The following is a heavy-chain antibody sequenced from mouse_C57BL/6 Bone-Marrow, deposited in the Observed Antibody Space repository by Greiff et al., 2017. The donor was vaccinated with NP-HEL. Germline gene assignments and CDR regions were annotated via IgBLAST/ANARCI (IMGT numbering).Heavy chain of an antibody. J-gene: IGHJ3*01. CDR3: ARGGYYDYDVKFAY. Sequence: DVQLQESGPGLVKPSQSLSLTCSVTGYSITSGYYWNWIRQFPGNKLEWMGYISYDGSNNYNPSLKNRISITRDTSKNQFFLKLNSVTTEDTATYYCARGGYYDYDVKFAYWGQGTLVTVSA. CDR2: ISYDGSN. CDR1: GYSITSGYY. D-gene: IGHD2-4*01. V-gene: IGHV3-6*01.